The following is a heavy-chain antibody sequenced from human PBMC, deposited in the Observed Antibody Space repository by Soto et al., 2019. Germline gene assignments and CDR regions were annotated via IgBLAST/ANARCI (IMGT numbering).Heavy chain of an antibody. Sequence: QLQLQESGPGLMKPSETLSLTCTVSAGSVSSSSSYWGWIRQPPGKGLEWIGNIYCSGNTHYNPSLKSRVAIPVDTSGNQCSVTLSSVTAADTAVYLCARLYGAATASFACWGRGIMVTVSS. V-gene: IGHV4-39*01. CDR1: AGSVSSSSSY. J-gene: IGHJ4*01. D-gene: IGHD6-13*01. CDR3: ARLYGAATASFAC. CDR2: IYCSGNT.